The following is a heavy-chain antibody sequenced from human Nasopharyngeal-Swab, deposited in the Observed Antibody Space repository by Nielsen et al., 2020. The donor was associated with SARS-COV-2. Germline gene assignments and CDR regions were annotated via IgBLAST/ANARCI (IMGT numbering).Heavy chain of an antibody. CDR2: IYYSGST. Sequence: WIRQPPGKGLEWIGSIYYSGSTYYNPSLKSRVTISVDTSKNQFSLKLSSVTAADTAVYYCAGTYYDFWSGPSGAFDIWGQGTMVTVSS. J-gene: IGHJ3*02. V-gene: IGHV4-39*01. D-gene: IGHD3-3*01. CDR3: AGTYYDFWSGPSGAFDI.